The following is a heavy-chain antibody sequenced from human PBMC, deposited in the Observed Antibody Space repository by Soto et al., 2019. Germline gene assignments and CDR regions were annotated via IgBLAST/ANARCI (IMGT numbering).Heavy chain of an antibody. CDR3: AREEAAAGTYYFDY. V-gene: IGHV3-33*01. D-gene: IGHD6-13*01. Sequence: GSLRLSCAASGFTFSSYGMHWVRQAPGKGLEWVAVIWYDGSNKYYADSVKGRFTISRDNSKNTLYLQMNSLRAEDTAVYYCAREEAAAGTYYFDYWGQGTLVTVSS. CDR2: IWYDGSNK. CDR1: GFTFSSYG. J-gene: IGHJ4*02.